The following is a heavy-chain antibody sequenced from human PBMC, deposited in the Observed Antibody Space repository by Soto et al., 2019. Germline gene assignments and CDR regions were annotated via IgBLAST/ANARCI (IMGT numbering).Heavy chain of an antibody. CDR3: ARHIIDYSNYRYYYYGMDV. CDR2: IYYSGST. V-gene: IGHV4-39*01. CDR1: GASIISTNYY. D-gene: IGHD4-4*01. J-gene: IGHJ6*02. Sequence: SETLSLTCTVSGASIISTNYYWGWIRQPPGKGLEWIGSIYYSGSTYYNPSLESRVTISVDTSKNNFSLKLNSVTAADTAVYYCARHIIDYSNYRYYYYGMDVWGHGTTVTVSS.